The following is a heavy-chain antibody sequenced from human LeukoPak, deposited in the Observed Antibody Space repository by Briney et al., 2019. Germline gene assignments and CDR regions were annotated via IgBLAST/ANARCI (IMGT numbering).Heavy chain of an antibody. CDR1: GGTFSSYA. CDR3: ARFHVSGSGPGSDWFDP. Sequence: GASVKVSCKASGGTFSSYAISWVRQAPGQGLEWMGGIIPIFGTANYAQKFQGRVTITADESTSTAYMELSSLRSEDTAVYYCARFHVSGSGPGSDWFDPWGQGTLVTVSS. V-gene: IGHV1-69*13. D-gene: IGHD3-10*01. CDR2: IIPIFGTA. J-gene: IGHJ5*02.